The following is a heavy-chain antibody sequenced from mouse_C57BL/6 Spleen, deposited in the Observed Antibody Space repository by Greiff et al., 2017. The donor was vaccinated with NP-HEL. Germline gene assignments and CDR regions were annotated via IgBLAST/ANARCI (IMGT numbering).Heavy chain of an antibody. CDR3: AREKGMSGYDY. CDR1: GYTFTSYW. CDR2: IYPGSGST. V-gene: IGHV1-55*01. J-gene: IGHJ2*01. D-gene: IGHD2-2*01. Sequence: QVQLQQPGAELVKPGASVKMSCKASGYTFTSYWITWVKQRPGQGLEWIGDIYPGSGSTNYNEKFKSKATQTVDTSSSTAYMQLSSLTSEDSAVYYCAREKGMSGYDYWGQGTTLTVSS.